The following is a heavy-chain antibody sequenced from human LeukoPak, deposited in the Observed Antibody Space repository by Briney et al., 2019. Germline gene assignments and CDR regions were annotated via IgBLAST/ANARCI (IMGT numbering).Heavy chain of an antibody. V-gene: IGHV1-2*02. CDR1: GYTFTGYY. Sequence: ASVNVSCKASGYTFTGYYMHWVRQAPGQGREYIGWINPNSGGTNYAQKFQGRVTMTRDTSITRAYMELSRVSSDDTAVYCCARHPGKVTNDWYFDLWGRGTLVTVSS. J-gene: IGHJ2*01. CDR2: INPNSGGT. D-gene: IGHD4-23*01. CDR3: ARHPGKVTNDWYFDL.